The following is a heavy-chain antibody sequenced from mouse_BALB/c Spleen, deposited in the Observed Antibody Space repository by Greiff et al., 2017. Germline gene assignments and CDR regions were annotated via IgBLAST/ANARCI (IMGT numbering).Heavy chain of an antibody. Sequence: EVQLQQSGPELVKPGASVKISCKASGYTFTDYNMHWVKQSHGKSLEWIGYIHPYNGGTGYNQKFKSKATLTVDNSSSTAYMELRSLTSEDSAVYYCARRANYAMDYWGQGTSVTVSS. J-gene: IGHJ4*01. V-gene: IGHV1S29*02. D-gene: IGHD3-1*01. CDR2: IHPYNGGT. CDR3: ARRANYAMDY. CDR1: GYTFTDYN.